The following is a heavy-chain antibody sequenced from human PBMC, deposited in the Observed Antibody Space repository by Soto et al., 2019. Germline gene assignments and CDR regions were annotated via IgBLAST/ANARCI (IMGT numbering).Heavy chain of an antibody. J-gene: IGHJ4*02. D-gene: IGHD3-10*01. V-gene: IGHV4-4*07. Sequence: NHSATLSLTGTFSGGSISGYYWSWIRQPAGKGLEWIGRIYSGGSTNYNPSLKSRVTLSVDASKNQFSLKLTSVTAADTAFYYCARGQGGFGDFSLDHGGQGTLVTFSS. CDR3: ARGQGGFGDFSLDH. CDR1: GGSISGYY. CDR2: IYSGGST.